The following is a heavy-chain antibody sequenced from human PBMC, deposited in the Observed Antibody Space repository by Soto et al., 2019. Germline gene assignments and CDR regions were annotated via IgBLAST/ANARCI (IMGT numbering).Heavy chain of an antibody. J-gene: IGHJ4*02. CDR3: AKGTAVARQHFAN. D-gene: IGHD6-19*01. CDR1: GFTFSDFG. CDR2: ISADGSDK. Sequence: QVQLVESGGGVVQPERSLRLSCATSGFTFSDFGMRWVRQAPGKGLEWVAAISADGSDKYYLGSVQGRFTISRDNTKNALYLQSNSLRTEDTAVYYCAKGTAVARQHFANWGQGTLVTVSS. V-gene: IGHV3-30*18.